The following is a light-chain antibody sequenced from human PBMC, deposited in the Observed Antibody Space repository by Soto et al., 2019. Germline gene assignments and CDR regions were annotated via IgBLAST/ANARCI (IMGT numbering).Light chain of an antibody. CDR3: SSYKSGATLV. CDR1: SSDVGGYKH. CDR2: EVS. V-gene: IGLV2-14*01. Sequence: QSVLTQPASVSGSPGQSITISCTGTSSDVGGYKHVAWYQQYPGKAPKLIIFEVSARPSGVSNRFSGSKSGNTASLSISGLQPEDEADYYCSSYKSGATLVFGGGTKLTVL. J-gene: IGLJ2*01.